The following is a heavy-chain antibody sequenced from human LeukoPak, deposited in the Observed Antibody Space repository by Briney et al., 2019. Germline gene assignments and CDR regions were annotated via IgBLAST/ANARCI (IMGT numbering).Heavy chain of an antibody. Sequence: ASVKVSCKASGYTFTGYYMHWARQAPGQGVEWVGWINPNSGGTNYAQKFQGRVTMTRDTSISTAYMELSRLRSDDTAVYYCARDGAMIAVAGTFSDYWGQGTLVTVSS. D-gene: IGHD6-19*01. J-gene: IGHJ4*02. CDR2: INPNSGGT. CDR1: GYTFTGYY. CDR3: ARDGAMIAVAGTFSDY. V-gene: IGHV1-2*02.